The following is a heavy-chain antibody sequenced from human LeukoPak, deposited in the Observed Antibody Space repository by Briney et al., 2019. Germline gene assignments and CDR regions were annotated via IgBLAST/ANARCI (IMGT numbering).Heavy chain of an antibody. J-gene: IGHJ6*02. D-gene: IGHD3-10*01. CDR1: GGSISSNNW. Sequence: SETLSLTCTVSGGSISSNNWWGWVRQPPGKGLEWIGEIYHSGSPNYNPSLKSRVTISVDTSKNQFSLKLSSVTAADTAVYYCASIGPLYGSGSYRFDYYYYGMDVWGQGTTVTVSS. CDR2: IYHSGSP. CDR3: ASIGPLYGSGSYRFDYYYYGMDV. V-gene: IGHV4-4*02.